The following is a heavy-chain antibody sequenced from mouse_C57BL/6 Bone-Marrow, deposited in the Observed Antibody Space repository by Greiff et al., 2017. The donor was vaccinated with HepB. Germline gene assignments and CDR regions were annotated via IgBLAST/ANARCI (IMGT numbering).Heavy chain of an antibody. J-gene: IGHJ4*01. CDR1: GYAFSSSW. V-gene: IGHV1-82*01. CDR2: IYPGDGDT. CDR3: ARPYYYGIMDY. Sequence: QVQLKESGPELVKPGASVKISCKASGYAFSSSWMNWVKQRPGKGLEWIGRIYPGDGDTNYNGKFKGKATLTADKSSSTAYMQLSSLTSEDSAVYFCARPYYYGIMDYWGQGTSVTVSS. D-gene: IGHD1-1*01.